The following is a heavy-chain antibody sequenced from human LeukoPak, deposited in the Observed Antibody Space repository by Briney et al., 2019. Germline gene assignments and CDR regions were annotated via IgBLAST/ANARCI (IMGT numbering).Heavy chain of an antibody. D-gene: IGHD1-26*01. J-gene: IGHJ4*02. V-gene: IGHV1-2*06. Sequence: ASVKVSCKASAYTFTNYYIHWVRQAPGQGLEWMGRINPDSGGTKYAQKFEGRVAMTRDTSISTAYMEVTRLSSDDTAVYFCARDPYSGSPFDYWGQGTLVTVSS. CDR2: INPDSGGT. CDR3: ARDPYSGSPFDY. CDR1: AYTFTNYY.